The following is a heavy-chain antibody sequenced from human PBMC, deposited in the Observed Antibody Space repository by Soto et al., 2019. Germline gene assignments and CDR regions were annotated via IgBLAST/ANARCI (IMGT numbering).Heavy chain of an antibody. CDR1: GGSISSCY. CDR3: ARDGYYYDSSGYYPD. V-gene: IGHV4-59*01. D-gene: IGHD3-22*01. Sequence: QVQLQESGPGLVKPSETLSLTCTVSGGSISSCYWSWIRQPPGKGLEWIGYIYYSGSTNYNPSLKSRVTISVDTSKNQFSLKLSSVTAADTAVYYCARDGYYYDSSGYYPDWGQGTLVTVSS. J-gene: IGHJ4*02. CDR2: IYYSGST.